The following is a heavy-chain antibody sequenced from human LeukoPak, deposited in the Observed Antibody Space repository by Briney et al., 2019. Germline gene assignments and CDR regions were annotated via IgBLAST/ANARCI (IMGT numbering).Heavy chain of an antibody. D-gene: IGHD3-3*01. J-gene: IGHJ4*02. CDR3: AREEERIAIFGVTNSRFDY. CDR2: IMPIFDTA. V-gene: IGHV1-69*13. CDR1: GGTFSNYA. Sequence: ASVKVSCKASGGTFSNYAISWVRQAPGQGLEWMGGIMPIFDTADCAQKFQGRITITADESTSTVYMELSSLRSEDTAVYYCAREEERIAIFGVTNSRFDYWGQGTLVTVSS.